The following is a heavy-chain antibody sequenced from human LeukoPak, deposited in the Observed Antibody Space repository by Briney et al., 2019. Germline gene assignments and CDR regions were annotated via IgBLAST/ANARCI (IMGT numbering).Heavy chain of an antibody. CDR3: ARGLRYGDYYFDY. Sequence: SQTLSLTYTVSGGSISSGNYYWSWIRQPPGKGLEWIGYIYYSGSTYYNPSLKSRVTISVDTSKDQFSLKLSSVTAADTAVYYCARGLRYGDYYFDYWGQGTLVTVSS. V-gene: IGHV4-30-4*08. CDR1: GGSISSGNYY. CDR2: IYYSGST. J-gene: IGHJ4*02. D-gene: IGHD4-17*01.